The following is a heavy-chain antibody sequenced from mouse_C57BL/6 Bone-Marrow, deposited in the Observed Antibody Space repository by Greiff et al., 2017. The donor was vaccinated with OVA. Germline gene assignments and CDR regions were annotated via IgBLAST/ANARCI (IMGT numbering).Heavy chain of an antibody. CDR3: ARSRYSPAWFAY. J-gene: IGHJ3*01. Sequence: EVKLMESGGGLVKPGGSLKLSCAASGFTFSDYGMHWVRQAPEKGLEWVAYISSGSSTIYYADTVKGRFTISRDNAKNTLFLQMTSLRSEDTAMYYCARSRYSPAWFAYWGQGTLVTVSA. CDR2: ISSGSSTI. D-gene: IGHD1-1*01. CDR1: GFTFSDYG. V-gene: IGHV5-17*01.